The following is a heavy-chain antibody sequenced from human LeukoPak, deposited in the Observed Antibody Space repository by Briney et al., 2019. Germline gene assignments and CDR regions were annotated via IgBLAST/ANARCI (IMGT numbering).Heavy chain of an antibody. V-gene: IGHV3-53*05. Sequence: PGGSLRLSCAASGFTVSSNYMSWVRQAPGKGLEWVSVIYSGGSTYYADSVKGRFTISRDNSKNTLYLQMNSLRSEDTAVYYCASGITIFEPHYGMDVWGQGTTVTVSS. CDR1: GFTVSSNY. CDR3: ASGITIFEPHYGMDV. J-gene: IGHJ6*02. CDR2: IYSGGST. D-gene: IGHD3-3*01.